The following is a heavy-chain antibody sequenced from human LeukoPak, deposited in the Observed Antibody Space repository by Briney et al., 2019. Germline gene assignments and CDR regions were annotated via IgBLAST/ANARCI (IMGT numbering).Heavy chain of an antibody. CDR3: AREEDTAMVFRDYYYYGMDV. CDR1: GFTFSSYA. D-gene: IGHD5-18*01. Sequence: GGSLRLSCAASGFTFSSYAMSWVRQAPGKGLEWVSAISGSGGSTYYADSVKGRFTISRDNSKNTLYLQMSSLRAEDMAVYYCAREEDTAMVFRDYYYYGMDVWGQGTTVTVSS. J-gene: IGHJ6*02. CDR2: ISGSGGST. V-gene: IGHV3-23*01.